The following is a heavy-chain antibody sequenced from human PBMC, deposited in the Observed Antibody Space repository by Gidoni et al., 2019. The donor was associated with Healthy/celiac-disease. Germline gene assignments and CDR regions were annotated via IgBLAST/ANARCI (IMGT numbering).Heavy chain of an antibody. CDR2: IRSKANSYAT. CDR3: TRAIQNYDILTGYYRLEYFDY. V-gene: IGHV3-73*01. Sequence: EVQLVESGRGLVQPGESLQLSCSASAFTFVGPATPRVRQASGKGLEWVGRIRSKANSYATAYAASVKGRFTISRDDSKNTAYLQMNSLKTEDTAVYYCTRAIQNYDILTGYYRLEYFDYWGQGTLVTVSS. D-gene: IGHD3-9*01. J-gene: IGHJ4*02. CDR1: AFTFVGPA.